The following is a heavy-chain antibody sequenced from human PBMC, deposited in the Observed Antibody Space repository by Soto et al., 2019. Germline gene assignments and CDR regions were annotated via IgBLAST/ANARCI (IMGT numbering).Heavy chain of an antibody. CDR1: GFTFTSSA. Sequence: GASVKVSCKASGFTFTSSAVQWVRQARGQRLEWIGWIVVGSGNTNYAQKFQERVTIARDMSTSTAYMELSSLRSEDTAVYYCAAGAVLEELLGQLDYWGQGTLVTVSS. J-gene: IGHJ4*02. D-gene: IGHD1-26*01. V-gene: IGHV1-58*01. CDR3: AAGAVLEELLGQLDY. CDR2: IVVGSGNT.